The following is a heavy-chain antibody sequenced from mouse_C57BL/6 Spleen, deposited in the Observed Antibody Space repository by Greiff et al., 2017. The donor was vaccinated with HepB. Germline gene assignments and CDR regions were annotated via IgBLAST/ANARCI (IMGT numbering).Heavy chain of an antibody. Sequence: DVKLVESGGGLVKPGGSLKLSCAASGFTFSSYAMSWVRQTPEKRLEWVATISDGGSYTYYPDNVKGRFTISRDNAKNNLYLQMSHLKSEDTAMYYCASYSNYNYFDYWGQGTTLTVSS. V-gene: IGHV5-4*03. CDR2: ISDGGSYT. CDR3: ASYSNYNYFDY. CDR1: GFTFSSYA. J-gene: IGHJ2*01. D-gene: IGHD2-5*01.